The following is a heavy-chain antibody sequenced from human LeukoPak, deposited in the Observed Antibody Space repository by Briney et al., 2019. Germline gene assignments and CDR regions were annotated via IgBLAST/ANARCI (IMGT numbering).Heavy chain of an antibody. D-gene: IGHD2-2*01. J-gene: IGHJ5*02. CDR2: INHSAST. V-gene: IGHV4-34*01. CDR1: GGSFSGYY. Sequence: SQTLSLTCAVYGGSFSGYYWSWIRQPPGKGLEWIGEINHSASTNYNPSLKSRVTISVDTSKNQFSLKLSSVTAADTAVYYCARRYCSSTRCLNWFDPWGQGTLVTVSS. CDR3: ARRYCSSTRCLNWFDP.